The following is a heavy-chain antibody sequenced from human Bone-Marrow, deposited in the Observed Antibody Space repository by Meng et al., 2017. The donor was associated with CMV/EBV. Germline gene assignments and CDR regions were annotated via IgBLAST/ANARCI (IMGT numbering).Heavy chain of an antibody. J-gene: IGHJ4*02. CDR2: IYHSGST. V-gene: IGHV4-4*02. Sequence: SETLSLTCAVSGGSISSSNWWSWVRQPPGKGLEWIGEIYHSGSTNYNPSLKSRVTISVDTSKNQFSLKLSSVTAADTAVYYCARGYASGYPFWGQGTLVTGYS. CDR3: ARGYASGYPF. CDR1: GGSISSSNW. D-gene: IGHD3-3*01.